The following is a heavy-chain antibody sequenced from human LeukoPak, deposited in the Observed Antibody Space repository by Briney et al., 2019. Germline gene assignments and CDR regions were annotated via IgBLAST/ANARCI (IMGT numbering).Heavy chain of an antibody. J-gene: IGHJ5*02. CDR1: GGSISSYY. Sequence: PSETLSLTRTVSGGSISSYYWSWIRQPPGKGLEWIGYIYHSGSTNYNPSLKSRVTISEDTSKNQFSLKLSSVTAADTAVYYCARDLAAAGTIDPWGQGTLVTVSS. V-gene: IGHV4-59*01. CDR3: ARDLAAAGTIDP. D-gene: IGHD6-13*01. CDR2: IYHSGST.